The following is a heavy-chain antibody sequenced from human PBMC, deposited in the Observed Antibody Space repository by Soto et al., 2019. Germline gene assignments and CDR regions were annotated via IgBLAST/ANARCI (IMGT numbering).Heavy chain of an antibody. CDR1: GYTFTSYG. D-gene: IGHD2-8*01. CDR2: ISAYNGNT. J-gene: IGHJ6*02. CDR3: ARGGKGCTNGVGSFYGMDV. Sequence: QVQLVQSGAEVKKPGASVKVSCKASGYTFTSYGISWVRQAPGQGLEWMGWISAYNGNTNYAQKFQGRVTMTTDTSTSTADMELRILCSDDTAVYYWARGGKGCTNGVGSFYGMDVWGQGITVTGSS. V-gene: IGHV1-18*01.